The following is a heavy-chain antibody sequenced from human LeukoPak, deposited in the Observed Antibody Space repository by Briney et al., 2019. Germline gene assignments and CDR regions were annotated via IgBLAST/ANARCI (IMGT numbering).Heavy chain of an antibody. Sequence: ASVKVSCKAPGYTFTGYYMHWVRQAPGQGLEWMGWINPNSGGTNYAQKFQGRVTMTRDTSISTAYMELSRLRSDDTAVYYCASSLEGSGYDWNYWGQGTLVTVSS. CDR2: INPNSGGT. V-gene: IGHV1-2*02. D-gene: IGHD5-12*01. CDR1: GYTFTGYY. J-gene: IGHJ4*02. CDR3: ASSLEGSGYDWNY.